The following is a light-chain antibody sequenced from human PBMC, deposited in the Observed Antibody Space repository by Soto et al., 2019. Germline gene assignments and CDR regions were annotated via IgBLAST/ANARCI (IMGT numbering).Light chain of an antibody. CDR2: DAS. J-gene: IGKJ4*01. Sequence: EIVMMQSPVTLSVSPGKRDTHNYRASQSVSSTLAWYQQKPGQAPRLLIYDASNRATGIPARFSGSGSGTDFTLTSSSLEPEDFAVYYCQQRSNWPLTFGGGTKVDIK. V-gene: IGKV3-11*01. CDR3: QQRSNWPLT. CDR1: QSVSST.